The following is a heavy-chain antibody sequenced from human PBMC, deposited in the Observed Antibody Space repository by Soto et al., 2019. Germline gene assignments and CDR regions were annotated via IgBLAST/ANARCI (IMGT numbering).Heavy chain of an antibody. CDR3: ARADVWFGDAFDI. CDR1: GFTFNNYA. Sequence: LRLSCAASGFTFNNYAMNWVRQAPGKGLEWVSGISGSGGSTYYVDSVKGRFTISRDNAKNSLYLQMNSLRAEDTAVYYCARADVWFGDAFDIWGQGTMVTVSS. V-gene: IGHV3-23*01. J-gene: IGHJ3*02. CDR2: ISGSGGST. D-gene: IGHD3-10*01.